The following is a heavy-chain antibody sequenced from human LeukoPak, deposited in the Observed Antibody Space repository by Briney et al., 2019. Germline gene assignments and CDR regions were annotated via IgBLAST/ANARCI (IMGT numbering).Heavy chain of an antibody. V-gene: IGHV3-9*01. Sequence: GRSLRLSCAASGFTFDDYAMHWVRQAPGKGLEWVSGISWNSGSIVYADSVKGRFTISRDNAKNSLYLQMNSLRAEDTALYYCAKAHTGFRGAYFDYWGQGTLVTVSS. J-gene: IGHJ4*02. D-gene: IGHD1-1*01. CDR1: GFTFDDYA. CDR3: AKAHTGFRGAYFDY. CDR2: ISWNSGSI.